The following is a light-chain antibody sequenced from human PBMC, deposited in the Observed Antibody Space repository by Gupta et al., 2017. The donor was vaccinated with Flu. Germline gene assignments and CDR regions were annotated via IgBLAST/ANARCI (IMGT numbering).Light chain of an antibody. CDR2: EVS. CDR3: CSYAGTSTVV. J-gene: IGLJ3*02. Sequence: TISCTGTISDVGSYNLVSWYQQHPGKAPKLMISEVSKRPSGVPDRFSGSKSDNTASLTISGLQAEDEADYYCCSYAGTSTVVFGGGTKLTVL. V-gene: IGLV2-23*02. CDR1: ISDVGSYNL.